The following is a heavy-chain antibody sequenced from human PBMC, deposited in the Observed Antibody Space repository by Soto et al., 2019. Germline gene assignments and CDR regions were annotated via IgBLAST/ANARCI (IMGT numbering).Heavy chain of an antibody. CDR1: GFTFSSYA. D-gene: IGHD3-10*01. CDR3: AKDRPPRGYYYYGMDV. Sequence: GGSLSLSCAASGFTFSSYAMSWVRQAPGKGLEWVSAISGSGGSTYYADSVKGRYTISRDNSKNTLYLQMNSLRAEDTAVYYCAKDRPPRGYYYYGMDVWGQGTTVTVSS. CDR2: ISGSGGST. J-gene: IGHJ6*02. V-gene: IGHV3-23*01.